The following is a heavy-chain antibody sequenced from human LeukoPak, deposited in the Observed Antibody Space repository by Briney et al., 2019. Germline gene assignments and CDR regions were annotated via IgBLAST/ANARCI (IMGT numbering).Heavy chain of an antibody. V-gene: IGHV1-2*02. CDR2: INPNSGGT. CDR3: ARDAIVRDYSNSDY. Sequence: GASVNVSCKASGYTFTGYYMHWVRQAPGQGLEWMGWINPNSGGTNYAQKFQGRVTMTRDTSISTAYMELSRLTSDDTGVYYCARDAIVRDYSNSDYWGQGTLVTVSS. D-gene: IGHD4-11*01. CDR1: GYTFTGYY. J-gene: IGHJ4*02.